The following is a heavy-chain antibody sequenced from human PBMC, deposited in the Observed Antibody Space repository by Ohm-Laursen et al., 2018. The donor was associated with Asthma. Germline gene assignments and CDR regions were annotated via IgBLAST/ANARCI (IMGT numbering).Heavy chain of an antibody. J-gene: IGHJ4*02. D-gene: IGHD3-3*01. CDR2: INHSGST. CDR1: GGSISSYY. V-gene: IGHV4-34*01. Sequence: SETLSLTCTVSGGSISSYYWSWIRQPPGKGLEWIGEINHSGSTNYNPSLKSRVTISVDTSKNQFSLKLSSVTAADTAVYYCARGGVTIFGVARRSLFDYWGQGTLVTVSS. CDR3: ARGGVTIFGVARRSLFDY.